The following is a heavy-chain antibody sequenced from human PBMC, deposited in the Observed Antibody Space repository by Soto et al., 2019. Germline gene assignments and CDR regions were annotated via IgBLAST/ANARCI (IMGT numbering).Heavy chain of an antibody. D-gene: IGHD1-1*01. J-gene: IGHJ4*02. CDR1: GFTFSRYG. CDR2: IWNDGSKQ. CDR3: ARDDDNEANAIDF. Sequence: GGSLRLSCVASGFTFSRYGMHWVRRAPGKGLEWVAVIWNDGSKQVYDDSVKGRFTISRDNSKNTLYLEMDSLRDEDTSVYYCARDDDNEANAIDFWGQGTLVTVSS. V-gene: IGHV3-33*01.